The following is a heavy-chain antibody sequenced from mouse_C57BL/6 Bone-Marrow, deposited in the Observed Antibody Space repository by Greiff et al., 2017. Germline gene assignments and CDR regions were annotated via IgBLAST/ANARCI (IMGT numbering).Heavy chain of an antibody. D-gene: IGHD2-5*01. CDR1: GYTFTSYW. Sequence: VQLVESGAELAKPGASVKLSCKASGYTFTSYWMHWVKQRPGQGLEWIGYINPSSGYTKYNQKFKDKATLTADKSSSTAYMQLSSLTYEDSAVYYCAREAVTHYYAMDYWGQGTSVTVSS. J-gene: IGHJ4*01. V-gene: IGHV1-7*01. CDR3: AREAVTHYYAMDY. CDR2: INPSSGYT.